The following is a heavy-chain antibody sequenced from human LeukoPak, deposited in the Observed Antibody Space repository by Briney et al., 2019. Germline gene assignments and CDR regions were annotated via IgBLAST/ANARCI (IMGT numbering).Heavy chain of an antibody. CDR2: IYTSGNT. Sequence: SETLSLTCTVSGGSISSGSYYWSWIRQPAGKGLEWIGRIYTSGNTNYNPSLKSRVTISVDTSKKQFSLKLSSVTAADTAVYYCARSHRGALDYWGQGTLVTVSS. D-gene: IGHD1-26*01. J-gene: IGHJ4*02. V-gene: IGHV4-61*02. CDR1: GGSISSGSYY. CDR3: ARSHRGALDY.